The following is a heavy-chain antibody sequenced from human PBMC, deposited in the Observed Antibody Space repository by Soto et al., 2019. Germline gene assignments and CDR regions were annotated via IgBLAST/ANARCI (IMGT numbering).Heavy chain of an antibody. CDR3: ARGYGSGSSRFDY. CDR2: INHSGST. V-gene: IGHV4-34*01. Sequence: SETLSLTCAVYGGSFSGYYWSWIRQPPGKGLEWIGEINHSGSTNYNPSLKSRVTISVDTSKNQFSLKLSSVTAADTAVYYCARGYGSGSSRFDYWGQGTLVTVSS. J-gene: IGHJ4*02. D-gene: IGHD3-10*01. CDR1: GGSFSGYY.